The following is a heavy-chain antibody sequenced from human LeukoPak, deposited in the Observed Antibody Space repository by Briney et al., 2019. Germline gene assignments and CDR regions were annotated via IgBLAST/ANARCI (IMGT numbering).Heavy chain of an antibody. D-gene: IGHD3-22*01. CDR1: GDSITSYF. Sequence: PSETLSLTCTVSGDSITSYFWSWIRQPPGRGLELIGYIYYNGDTKYNPSLRSRVTISVDTSKNQFSLRLNSVTAADTAVYYCARVSPPHYYDSSGYYPFDYWGQGTLVTVSS. J-gene: IGHJ4*02. V-gene: IGHV4-59*08. CDR2: IYYNGDT. CDR3: ARVSPPHYYDSSGYYPFDY.